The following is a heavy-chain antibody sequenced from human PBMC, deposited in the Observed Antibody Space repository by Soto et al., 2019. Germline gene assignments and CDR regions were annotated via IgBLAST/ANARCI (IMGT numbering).Heavy chain of an antibody. CDR1: GGSISTYY. CDR3: ARDADTTVTRGGFDY. J-gene: IGHJ4*02. Sequence: QVQLQESGPGLVKPSETLSLTCTICGGSISTYYWSWIRQPPGKGLEWIGFISYTGSTNYNPSLKIRVTMSLGKPKSHFSLRLTSVTAADTAVYFCARDADTTVTRGGFDYWGRGTLVTVSS. V-gene: IGHV4-59*01. CDR2: ISYTGST. D-gene: IGHD4-17*01.